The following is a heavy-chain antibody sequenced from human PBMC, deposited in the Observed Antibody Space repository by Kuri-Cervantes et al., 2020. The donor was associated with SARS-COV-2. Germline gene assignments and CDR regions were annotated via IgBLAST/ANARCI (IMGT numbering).Heavy chain of an antibody. CDR3: TRDRKLWSPGPLLFDY. CDR1: GFSFSNG. D-gene: IGHD5-18*01. V-gene: IGHV3-49*04. CDR2: IRSKAYGGTT. Sequence: GESLKISCAASGFSFSNGINWVRQAPGKGLEWVGFIRSKAYGGTTEYAASVKGRFTISRDDSKSIAYLQMNSLKTEDPAVYYCTRDRKLWSPGPLLFDYWGQGTLVTVSS. J-gene: IGHJ4*02.